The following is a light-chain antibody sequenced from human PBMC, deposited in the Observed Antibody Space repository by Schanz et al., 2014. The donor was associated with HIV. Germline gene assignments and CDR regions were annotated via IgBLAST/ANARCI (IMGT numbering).Light chain of an antibody. CDR1: SSDVGGYNY. J-gene: IGLJ3*02. CDR3: NSYAGKNWV. Sequence: QSVLTQPPSASGSPGQSVTISCTGTSSDVGGYNYPSWYQQHPGKAPKLMIYEVSKRPSGVPDRFSGSKSGNTASLTVSGLQAEDEADYYCNSYAGKNWVFGGGTKLTVL. CDR2: EVS. V-gene: IGLV2-8*01.